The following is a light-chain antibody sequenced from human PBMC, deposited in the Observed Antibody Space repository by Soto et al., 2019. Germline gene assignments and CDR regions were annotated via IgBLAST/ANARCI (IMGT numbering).Light chain of an antibody. CDR1: QSLSHNIY. CDR3: QLSASLLLT. V-gene: IGKV3-20*01. Sequence: EIVVRLKKKTLTLSPAQRAALSCWAIQSLSHNIYLAWYQQKPGQAPRLLIYGASSRATGIPDRFSVSGSGADFTLTFSILEPEDFAVYYSQLSASLLLTFAGGTIVDIK. CDR2: GAS. J-gene: IGKJ4*01.